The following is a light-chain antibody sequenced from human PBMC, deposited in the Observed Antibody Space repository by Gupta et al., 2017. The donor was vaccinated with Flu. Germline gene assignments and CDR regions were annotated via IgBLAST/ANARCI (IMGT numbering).Light chain of an antibody. CDR3: QQYDSYPRT. Sequence: AIRLTQSPSSFSASTGDRVAITCRARQGISSYLAWYQQKPGKAPKLLIYAASTLQSGVPARFSGSGSGTDFTLTISCLQSEDFATYYCQQYDSYPRTFGQGTKVEIK. CDR2: AAS. J-gene: IGKJ1*01. CDR1: QGISSY. V-gene: IGKV1-8*01.